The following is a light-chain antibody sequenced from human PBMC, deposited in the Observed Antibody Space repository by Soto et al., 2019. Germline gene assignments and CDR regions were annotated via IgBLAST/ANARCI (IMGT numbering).Light chain of an antibody. J-gene: IGKJ1*01. V-gene: IGKV1-5*01. Sequence: DIRMTQSPSTLSAFVGDGVTITCRASQSISLSLAWYQQKPGKAPDLLISDASNLERGVPSRFSGSGSGTEFTLTISSLQPDDFATYYCQQYNSYWTFGPGTKVDIK. CDR3: QQYNSYWT. CDR1: QSISLS. CDR2: DAS.